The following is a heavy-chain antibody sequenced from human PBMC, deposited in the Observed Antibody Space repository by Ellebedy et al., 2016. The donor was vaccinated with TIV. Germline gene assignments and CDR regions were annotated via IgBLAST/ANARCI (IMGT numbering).Heavy chain of an antibody. CDR2: ISSSSGYT. D-gene: IGHD4-23*01. CDR1: GFTFSDSY. V-gene: IGHV3-11*03. J-gene: IGHJ4*02. Sequence: GESLKISXKASGFTFSDSYMSWISQTPGRGLEWLSFISSSSGYTKSADSVKGRSTISRDNAKNLLYLQMDSLSADDTAVYYCARNYGGNSGIEHWGQGTRVTVSS. CDR3: ARNYGGNSGIEH.